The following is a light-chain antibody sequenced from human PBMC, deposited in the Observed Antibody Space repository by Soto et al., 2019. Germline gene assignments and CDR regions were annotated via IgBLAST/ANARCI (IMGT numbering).Light chain of an antibody. CDR1: TSDIGTYYY. CDR3: SSYTSIRTLMV. V-gene: IGLV2-14*01. CDR2: EVS. Sequence: QSALTQPASVSGSPGQSITISCTGTTSDIGTYYYVSWYQQHPGTAPKLMIYEVSNRPSGVSNRFSGSKSGNTASLTISGLPAEDEAAYYCSSYTSIRTLMVFGGGTQLTVL. J-gene: IGLJ2*01.